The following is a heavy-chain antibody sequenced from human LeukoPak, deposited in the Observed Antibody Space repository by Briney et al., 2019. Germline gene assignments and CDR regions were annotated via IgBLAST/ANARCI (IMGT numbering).Heavy chain of an antibody. V-gene: IGHV3-74*01. CDR2: IDSDGSST. Sequence: GGSLRLSCAASGFTFSNSWMHWVRQAPGKGLVWVSRIDSDGSSTSYADSVKGRFTISRDNAENTVYLQMNSLRAEDTAVYHCATYKQDWGQGTLVTVSS. CDR3: ATYKQD. J-gene: IGHJ4*02. D-gene: IGHD1-14*01. CDR1: GFTFSNSW.